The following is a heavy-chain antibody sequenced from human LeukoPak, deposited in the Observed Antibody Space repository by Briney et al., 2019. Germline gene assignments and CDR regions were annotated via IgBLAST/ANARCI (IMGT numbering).Heavy chain of an antibody. V-gene: IGHV5-51*01. CDR1: GYNFTSYW. D-gene: IGHD1-14*01. CDR2: IYPGDSDT. Sequence: GESLKISCKGSGYNFTSYWIGWVRQMPGKVLEWMGIIYPGDSDTRYSPSYQGQVTISADKSISTAYLQWSSLKASDTAMYYCARRISLYYFDYWGQGTLVTVSS. J-gene: IGHJ4*02. CDR3: ARRISLYYFDY.